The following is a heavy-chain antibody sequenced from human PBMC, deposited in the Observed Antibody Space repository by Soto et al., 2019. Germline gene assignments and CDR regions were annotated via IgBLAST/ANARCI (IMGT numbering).Heavy chain of an antibody. Sequence: EVQLVESGGGLVQPGGSLRLSCAASGFTFSSYSMNWVRQAPGKGLEWVSYISSSSSTIYYADSVKGRFTISRDNAKNSLYLQMNSLRDEDTAVYYCATPKGDYGDNYYYYGMDVWGQGTTVTVSS. D-gene: IGHD4-17*01. CDR3: ATPKGDYGDNYYYYGMDV. J-gene: IGHJ6*02. CDR1: GFTFSSYS. CDR2: ISSSSSTI. V-gene: IGHV3-48*02.